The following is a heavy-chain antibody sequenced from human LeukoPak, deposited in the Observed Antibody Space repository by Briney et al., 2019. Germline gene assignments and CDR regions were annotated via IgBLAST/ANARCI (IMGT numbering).Heavy chain of an antibody. CDR2: INHSGST. J-gene: IGHJ4*02. Sequence: SETQSLTCAVYGGSFSGYYWSWIRQPPGKGLEWIGEINHSGSTNYNPSLKSRVTISVDTSKNQFSLKLSSVTAADTAVYYCARAGVSPGIAAFDYWGQGTLVTVSS. V-gene: IGHV4-34*01. D-gene: IGHD6-13*01. CDR3: ARAGVSPGIAAFDY. CDR1: GGSFSGYY.